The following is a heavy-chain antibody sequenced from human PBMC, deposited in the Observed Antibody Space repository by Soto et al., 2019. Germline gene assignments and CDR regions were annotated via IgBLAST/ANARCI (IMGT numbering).Heavy chain of an antibody. J-gene: IGHJ6*02. CDR3: ARLHGYCISSSCHGHYAMDV. V-gene: IGHV4-39*01. D-gene: IGHD2-2*01. Sequence: QLQLQESGPGLVKPSETLSLTCTVSSAPVSSSTYTWGWIRQPPGKGLEWIGSIYYSGSTYYNPSLNSRVTVSVDTSKNQFSLKVASVTAPDPALYYCARLHGYCISSSCHGHYAMDVWGQGTTVTVSS. CDR1: SAPVSSSTYT. CDR2: IYYSGST.